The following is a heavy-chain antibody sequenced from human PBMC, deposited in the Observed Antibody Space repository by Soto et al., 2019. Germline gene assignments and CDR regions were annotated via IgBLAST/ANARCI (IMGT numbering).Heavy chain of an antibody. CDR2: VNSDESST. J-gene: IGHJ4*02. D-gene: IGHD6-6*01. CDR3: TKRGPDGSSPPGH. Sequence: PGGPLRLSCAASGFTFSNYYMHWVRQAPGKGLVWVSRVNSDESSTSYADSVKGRFTISRDNAKNTLYLQMNSLRAEHTAVYYCTKRGPDGSSPPGHWGQGTLVTVSS. V-gene: IGHV3-74*01. CDR1: GFTFSNYY.